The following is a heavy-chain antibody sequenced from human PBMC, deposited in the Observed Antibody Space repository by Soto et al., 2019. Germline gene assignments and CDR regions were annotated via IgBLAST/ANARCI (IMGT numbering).Heavy chain of an antibody. J-gene: IGHJ6*02. V-gene: IGHV4-59*01. Sequence: SETLSLTCNVSGGSISNYYWTWIRQSPEKGLEWIDYMYYNGNINYNPSLKSRVTISIDTSKNQFSLTLKSVSAADTAVYYCATDTRLFFVRNKSGGMDVWGQGTTVTVSS. CDR1: GGSISNYY. D-gene: IGHD3-10*01. CDR3: ATDTRLFFVRNKSGGMDV. CDR2: MYYNGNI.